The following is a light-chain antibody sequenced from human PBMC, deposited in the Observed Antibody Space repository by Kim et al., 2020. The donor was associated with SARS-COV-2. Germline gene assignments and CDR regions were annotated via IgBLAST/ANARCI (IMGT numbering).Light chain of an antibody. Sequence: DIQMTQSPSSLSASIGDRVIITCRASQSLKKYLNWYQQKPGKAPKLLIYAASTLQSGVPTRFSGSGSETDFNLTINSLEPQDFATYYCQQSFVAEWTFGQGTKVEI. CDR1: QSLKKY. V-gene: IGKV1-39*01. J-gene: IGKJ1*01. CDR2: AAS. CDR3: QQSFVAEWT.